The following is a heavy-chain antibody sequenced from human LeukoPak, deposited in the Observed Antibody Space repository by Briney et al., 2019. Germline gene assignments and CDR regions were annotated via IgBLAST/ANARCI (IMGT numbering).Heavy chain of an antibody. CDR3: ARDRGSYTGWSDP. J-gene: IGHJ5*02. Sequence: SQTLSLTCTVSGGSISSGDYYWSWIRQPPGKGLEWIGYIYYSGSTYYNPSLKSRVTISVDTSKNQFSLKLSSATAADTAVYYCARDRGSYTGWSDPWGQGTLVTVSS. CDR2: IYYSGST. V-gene: IGHV4-30-4*01. D-gene: IGHD1-26*01. CDR1: GGSISSGDYY.